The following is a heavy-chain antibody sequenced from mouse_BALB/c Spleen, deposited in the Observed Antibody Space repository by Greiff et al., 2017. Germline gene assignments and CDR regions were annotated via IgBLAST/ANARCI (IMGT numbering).Heavy chain of an antibody. CDR1: GFTFSSYA. Sequence: EVQLVESGGGLVKPGGSLKLSCAASGFTFSSYAMSWVRQTPEKRLEWVASISSGGSTYYPDSVKGRFTISRDNARNILYLQMSSLRSEDTAMYYCARGDRYDAWFAYWGQGTLVTVSA. V-gene: IGHV5-6-5*01. CDR2: ISSGGST. D-gene: IGHD2-14*01. J-gene: IGHJ3*01. CDR3: ARGDRYDAWFAY.